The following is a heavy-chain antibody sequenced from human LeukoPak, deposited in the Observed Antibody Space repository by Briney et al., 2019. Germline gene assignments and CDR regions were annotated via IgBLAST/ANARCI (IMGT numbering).Heavy chain of an antibody. CDR3: ARGPDSSGYYYGY. CDR2: INPNSGGT. Sequence: ASVKVSCKASGYTFTGYYMHWVRQAPGQGLEWMGWINPNSGGTNYAQKFQGRVTMTRDTSISTANMELSRLRSDDAAVYYCARGPDSSGYYYGYRGQGTLVTVSS. J-gene: IGHJ4*02. V-gene: IGHV1-2*02. CDR1: GYTFTGYY. D-gene: IGHD3-22*01.